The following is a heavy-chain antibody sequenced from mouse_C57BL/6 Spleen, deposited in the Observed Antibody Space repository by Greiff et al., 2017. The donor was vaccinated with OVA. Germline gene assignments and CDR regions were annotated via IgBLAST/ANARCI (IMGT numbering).Heavy chain of an antibody. D-gene: IGHD2-5*01. J-gene: IGHJ3*01. CDR2: IDPETGGT. V-gene: IGHV1-15*01. Sequence: QVQLQQSGAELVRPGASVTLSCKASGYTFTDYEMHWVKQTPVHGLEWIGAIDPETGGTAYNQKFKGKAILTADKSSSTAYMELRSLTSEDSAVYYCTRGGYSNLFAYWGQGTLVTVSA. CDR3: TRGGYSNLFAY. CDR1: GYTFTDYE.